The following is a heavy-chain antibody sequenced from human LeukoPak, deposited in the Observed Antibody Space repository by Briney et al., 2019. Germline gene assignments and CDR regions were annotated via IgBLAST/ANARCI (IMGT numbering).Heavy chain of an antibody. CDR1: GFTFSRYW. D-gene: IGHD1-26*01. V-gene: IGHV3-7*01. CDR3: ARGIFAGATNWGFDY. CDR2: IKQDGSEK. J-gene: IGHJ4*02. Sequence: GGSLRLSCAASGFTFSRYWMSWVRQAPGKGLEWVANIKQDGSEKYSVDSVKGRFTISRDNAENSVYLQMNSLRAEDTGVYYCARGIFAGATNWGFDYWGQGILVTVSS.